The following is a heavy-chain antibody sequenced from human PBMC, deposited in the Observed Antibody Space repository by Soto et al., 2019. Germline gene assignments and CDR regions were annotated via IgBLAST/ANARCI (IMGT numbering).Heavy chain of an antibody. CDR2: IYSGGST. CDR3: ARVGPLLRYVAFDI. CDR1: GFTVSSNY. Sequence: EVQLVESGGGLVQPGGSLRLSCAASGFTVSSNYMSWVRQAPGKGLEWVSVIYSGGSTYYADSVKGRFTISRHNSKNTWYFQMNSLRAEDTAVYYCARVGPLLRYVAFDIGGQGTMVTVSS. V-gene: IGHV3-53*04. J-gene: IGHJ3*02. D-gene: IGHD3-9*01.